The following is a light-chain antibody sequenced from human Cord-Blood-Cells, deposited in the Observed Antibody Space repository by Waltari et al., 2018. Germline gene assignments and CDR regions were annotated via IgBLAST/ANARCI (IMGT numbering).Light chain of an antibody. CDR3: QQYNNWPPIT. J-gene: IGKJ5*01. CDR2: GAS. CDR1: QSVSSN. Sequence: EIVMTPSPAPLSVSPGERATLSCRASQSVSSNLAWYQQKPGQAPRLLIYGASTRATGIPARFSGSGSGTEFTLTISSRQSEDFAVYYCQQYNNWPPITFGQGTRLEIK. V-gene: IGKV3-15*01.